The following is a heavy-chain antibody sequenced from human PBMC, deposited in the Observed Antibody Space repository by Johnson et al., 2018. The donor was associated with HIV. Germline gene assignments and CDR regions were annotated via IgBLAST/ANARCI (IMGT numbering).Heavy chain of an antibody. Sequence: VQLVESGGGVVQPGRSLRLSCAASGFTFSSYAMHWVRQAPGKGLEWVSGFSWNSGSIGYADSVRGRFTFSRDNAKKSLYLQMNSLSAEDTALYYCAKDMAARTFDAFDIWGKGTMVTVSS. CDR1: GFTFSSYA. D-gene: IGHD6-6*01. CDR3: AKDMAARTFDAFDI. J-gene: IGHJ3*02. CDR2: FSWNSGSI. V-gene: IGHV3-9*01.